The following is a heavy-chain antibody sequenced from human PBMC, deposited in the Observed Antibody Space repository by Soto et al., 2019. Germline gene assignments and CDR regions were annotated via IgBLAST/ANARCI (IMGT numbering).Heavy chain of an antibody. Sequence: SETLSLTCTVSGGSISSGDYYWSWIRQPPGKGLEWIGYIYYSGSTYYNPSLKSRVTISVDTSKNQFSLKLSSVTAADTAVYFFARRDGLEILDSYWGQGFLVPGSS. J-gene: IGHJ4*01. CDR3: ARRDGLEILDSY. CDR2: IYYSGST. CDR1: GGSISSGDYY. D-gene: IGHD2-21*02. V-gene: IGHV4-30-4*01.